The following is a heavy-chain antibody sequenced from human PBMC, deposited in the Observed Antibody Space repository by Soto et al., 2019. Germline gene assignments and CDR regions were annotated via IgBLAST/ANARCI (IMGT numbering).Heavy chain of an antibody. J-gene: IGHJ6*02. CDR3: ARDLTIFGVVITRANGMDV. Sequence: GASVKVSWKVSGYTLSELCMHWVRQASGKSLKWMGGFYPEDGETIYAQKFQGRVTITADESTSTAYMELSSLRSEDTAVYYCARDLTIFGVVITRANGMDVWGQGTTVTVSS. CDR2: FYPEDGET. CDR1: GYTLSELC. D-gene: IGHD3-3*01. V-gene: IGHV1-24*01.